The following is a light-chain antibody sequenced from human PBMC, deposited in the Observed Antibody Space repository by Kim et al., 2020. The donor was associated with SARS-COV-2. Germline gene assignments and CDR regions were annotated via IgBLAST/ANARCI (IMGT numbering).Light chain of an antibody. V-gene: IGLV3-1*01. CDR2: QDN. CDR1: NLGDKF. Sequence: VSPGQTTSITCSGNNLGDKFACWYQQKPGQSPVLVIHQDNKRPSGIPERFSGSNSGNTATLTISGTQAMDEADYYCQAWDTTAWVFGTGTKVTVL. J-gene: IGLJ1*01. CDR3: QAWDTTAWV.